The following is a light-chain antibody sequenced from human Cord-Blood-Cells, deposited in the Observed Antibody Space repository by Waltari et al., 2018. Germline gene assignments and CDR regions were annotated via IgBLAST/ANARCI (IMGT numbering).Light chain of an antibody. Sequence: EIVLTQSPGTLSLSPGERATLSCRVSQSVSSSYLAWYQQKPGQAPRLLIYGASSRATDIPDRFSGSGSGTDFTLTISRLEPEDFAVYYCQQYGSSPTFGGGTKVEIK. CDR1: QSVSSSY. CDR3: QQYGSSPT. V-gene: IGKV3-20*01. CDR2: GAS. J-gene: IGKJ4*01.